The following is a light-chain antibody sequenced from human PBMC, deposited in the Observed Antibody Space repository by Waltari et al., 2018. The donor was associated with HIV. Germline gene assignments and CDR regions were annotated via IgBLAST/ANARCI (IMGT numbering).Light chain of an antibody. CDR3: GTWDTRLSAFWV. V-gene: IGLV1-51*02. J-gene: IGLJ3*02. CDR1: TSHIGDSY. CDR2: ENN. Sequence: QSLFTQPPSVSPAPGPEVNLLSSGSTSHIGDSYFSWYQPLPVSAPRLLIYENNKRPSGIPDRFSGSKSGTSATLGIIGLQTGDEAQYYCGTWDTRLSAFWVLGGGTKPTV.